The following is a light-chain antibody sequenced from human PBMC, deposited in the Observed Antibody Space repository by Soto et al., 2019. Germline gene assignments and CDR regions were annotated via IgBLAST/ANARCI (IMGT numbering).Light chain of an antibody. V-gene: IGLV2-14*03. CDR3: TSWTSTSTYV. J-gene: IGLJ1*01. CDR1: SSDVGGFNY. CDR2: DVF. Sequence: SVLTQDASVSGSPGQSITISCTGTSSDVGGFNYVSWYQQHPGKAPKLMIYDVFTRPSGVSNRFSGSKSGNTASLTISALQAEDEDDYYCTSWTSTSTYVFGSGTKVTVL.